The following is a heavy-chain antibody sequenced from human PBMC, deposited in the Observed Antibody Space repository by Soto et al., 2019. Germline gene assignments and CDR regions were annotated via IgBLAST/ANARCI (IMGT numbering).Heavy chain of an antibody. CDR3: ATDLGSCSSTGCYVLYAMDV. Sequence: GRHLRVSSAASGFTVGSFAMSCIRQATGKVLEWVSAISGSGGSTYYADSVKGRFTISRDNSKNTLYLQMNSLRAEDTAVYYCATDLGSCSSTGCYVLYAMDVWAQGIRVTVSS. D-gene: IGHD2-2*01. CDR1: GFTVGSFA. V-gene: IGHV3-23*01. J-gene: IGHJ6*02. CDR2: ISGSGGST.